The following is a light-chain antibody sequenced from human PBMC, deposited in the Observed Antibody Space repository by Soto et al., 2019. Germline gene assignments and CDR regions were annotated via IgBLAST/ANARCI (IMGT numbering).Light chain of an antibody. Sequence: QSALTQPPSASGSPGQSVTISCTGTSSDVGGYNYVSWYQQHPGKAPKLMIYEVSKRPSGVPDRFSGSKSGNTASLTASGLQAEDEADYYCSSYAGSNNLGVFGTGTKLTVL. CDR2: EVS. J-gene: IGLJ1*01. CDR3: SSYAGSNNLGV. CDR1: SSDVGGYNY. V-gene: IGLV2-8*01.